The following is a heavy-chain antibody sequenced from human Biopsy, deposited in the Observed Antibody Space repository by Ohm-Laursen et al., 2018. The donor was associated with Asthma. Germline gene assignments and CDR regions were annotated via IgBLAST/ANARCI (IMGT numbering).Heavy chain of an antibody. Sequence: SLRLSCTASGFTFSSYGMHWVRQAPGKGLEWVAVISYDGSNKYYADSVKGRSTISRDNSKNTLYLQMNSLRGDDTAVYYCARDMNRDGWYFDYWGQGTLVTVSS. CDR2: ISYDGSNK. CDR3: ARDMNRDGWYFDY. D-gene: IGHD5-24*01. J-gene: IGHJ4*02. CDR1: GFTFSSYG. V-gene: IGHV3-30*03.